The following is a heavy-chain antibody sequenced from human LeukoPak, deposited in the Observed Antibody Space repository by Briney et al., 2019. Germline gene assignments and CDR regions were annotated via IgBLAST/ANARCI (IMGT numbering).Heavy chain of an antibody. Sequence: PGGSLRLSCAASGFTFSSYSMNWVRQAPGKGLEWVSSISSSSSYIYYADSVKGRFTISRDNAKNSLYLQMNSLRAEDTAVYYCARGYYDYVWGSYRPFDYWGQGTLVTVSS. CDR2: ISSSSSYI. V-gene: IGHV3-21*01. D-gene: IGHD3-16*01. CDR3: ARGYYDYVWGSYRPFDY. CDR1: GFTFSSYS. J-gene: IGHJ4*02.